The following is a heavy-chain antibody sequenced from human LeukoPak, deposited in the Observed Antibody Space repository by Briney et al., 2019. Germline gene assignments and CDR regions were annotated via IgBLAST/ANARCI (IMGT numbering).Heavy chain of an antibody. CDR2: INHSGST. CDR3: ARVKGGSYYYYYYYMDV. V-gene: IGHV4-34*01. D-gene: IGHD1-26*01. CDR1: GGSFSGYY. Sequence: SETLSLTCAVYGGSFSGYYWSWIRQPPGKGLEWIGEINHSGSTNYNPSLKSRVTISVDTSKNQFSLKLSSVTAADTAVYYCARVKGGSYYYYYYYMDVWGKGTTVTVSS. J-gene: IGHJ6*03.